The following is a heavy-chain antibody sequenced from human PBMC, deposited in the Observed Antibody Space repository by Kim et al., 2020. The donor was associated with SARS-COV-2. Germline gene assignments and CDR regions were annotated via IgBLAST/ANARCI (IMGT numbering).Heavy chain of an antibody. D-gene: IGHD3-10*01. J-gene: IGHJ6*02. CDR3: TTDLLLLQRWDYYYYYGMDV. Sequence: GGSLRLSCAASGFTFSNAWMSWVRQAPGKGLEWVGRIKSKTDGGTTDYAAPVKGRFTISRDDSKNTLYLQMNSLKTEDTAVYYCTTDLLLLQRWDYYYYYGMDVWGQGTTVTVSS. CDR2: IKSKTDGGTT. CDR1: GFTFSNAW. V-gene: IGHV3-15*01.